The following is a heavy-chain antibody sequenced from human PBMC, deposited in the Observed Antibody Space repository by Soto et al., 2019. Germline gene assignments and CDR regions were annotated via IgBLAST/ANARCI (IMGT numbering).Heavy chain of an antibody. Sequence: QLQLQESGPRLVKPSETLSLTCSVSGGSISSSSYSWGWIRQPPGKGLEWSGTIYYSGSTHYNPSLEGRAAIAANTPNSQLTLRLSSVTAADTAVYYCGRQPGHCGSTTCFGYYSVDVWGQGTTVTVS. V-gene: IGHV4-39*01. J-gene: IGHJ6*02. CDR3: GRQPGHCGSTTCFGYYSVDV. CDR2: IYYSGST. CDR1: GGSISSSSYS. D-gene: IGHD2-2*01.